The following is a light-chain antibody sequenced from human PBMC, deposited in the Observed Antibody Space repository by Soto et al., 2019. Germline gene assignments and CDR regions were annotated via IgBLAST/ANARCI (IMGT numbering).Light chain of an antibody. CDR3: QQYKSWPPLT. CDR1: QSVGSA. V-gene: IGKV3-15*01. Sequence: EIVMTQSPATLSVSPGETATFSCRASQSVGSALAWYQHTPGQAPRLLIVGASIRATGVPGRFSGGGSGTEFTLTISGLQSEDFAVYYCQQYKSWPPLTFGGGTTVEIK. CDR2: GAS. J-gene: IGKJ4*02.